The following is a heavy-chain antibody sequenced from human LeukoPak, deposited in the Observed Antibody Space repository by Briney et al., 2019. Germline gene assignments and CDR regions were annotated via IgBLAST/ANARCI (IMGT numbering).Heavy chain of an antibody. D-gene: IGHD7-27*01. CDR2: IGNNGGGI. CDR1: GFTFSTYT. J-gene: IGHJ4*02. V-gene: IGHV3-23*01. Sequence: GGSLRLSCAASGFTFSTYTMYWVRHPPGKRLEWVSIIGNNGGGIHYADSVKGRFTTSRDNFKNALYLQMNSLRVEDTAVYYCAIDPNWGTHSWGQGVLVTVSS. CDR3: AIDPNWGTHS.